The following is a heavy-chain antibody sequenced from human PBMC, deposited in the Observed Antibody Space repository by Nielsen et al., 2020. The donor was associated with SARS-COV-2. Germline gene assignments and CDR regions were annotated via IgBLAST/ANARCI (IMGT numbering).Heavy chain of an antibody. CDR1: GFTFSSYW. CDR2: IKQDGSEK. J-gene: IGHJ4*02. Sequence: GALRLSCAASGFTFSSYWMSWVRQAPGKGLEWVANIKQDGSEKYYVDSVKGRFTISRDNAKNSLYLQMNSLRAEDTAVYYCARDTVSTYYYDSSGYFRYWGQGTLVTVSS. CDR3: ARDTVSTYYYDSSGYFRY. D-gene: IGHD3-22*01. V-gene: IGHV3-7*01.